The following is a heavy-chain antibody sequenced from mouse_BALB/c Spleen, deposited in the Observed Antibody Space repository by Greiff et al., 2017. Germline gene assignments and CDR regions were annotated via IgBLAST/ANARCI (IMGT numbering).Heavy chain of an antibody. CDR1: GFTFSSFG. D-gene: IGHD2-14*01. V-gene: IGHV5-17*02. Sequence: EVKLVESGGGLVQPGGSRKLSCAASGFTFSSFGMHWVRQAPEKGLEWVAYISSGSSTIYYADTVKGRFTISRDNPKNTLFLQMTSLRSEDTAMYYCARSDYYRYDVDYWGQGTTLTVSS. CDR2: ISSGSSTI. J-gene: IGHJ2*01. CDR3: ARSDYYRYDVDY.